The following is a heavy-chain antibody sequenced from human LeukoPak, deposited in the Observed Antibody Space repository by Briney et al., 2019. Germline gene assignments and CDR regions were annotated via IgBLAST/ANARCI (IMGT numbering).Heavy chain of an antibody. CDR2: INHSGST. J-gene: IGHJ4*02. CDR1: GGSISSYY. V-gene: IGHV4-34*01. CDR3: ASRPIWFGESDY. Sequence: SETLSLTCTVSGGSISSYYWSWIRQPPGKGLEWIGEINHSGSTNYNPSLKSRVTISVDTSKNQFSLKLSSVTAADTAVYYCASRPIWFGESDYWGQGTLVTVSS. D-gene: IGHD3-10*01.